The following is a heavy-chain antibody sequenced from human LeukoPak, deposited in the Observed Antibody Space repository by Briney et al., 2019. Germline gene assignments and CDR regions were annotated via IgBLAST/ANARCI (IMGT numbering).Heavy chain of an antibody. D-gene: IGHD6-19*01. CDR2: IYYSGST. J-gene: IGHJ4*02. V-gene: IGHV4-59*01. CDR1: GGSISSYY. Sequence: SETLSLTCTVSGGSISSYYWSWIRQPPGKGLEWIGYIYYSGSTNYNPSLKSRVTISVDTSKNQFSLKLSSVTAADTAVYYCARSSGWYWFDYWXXGTLVTVSS. CDR3: ARSSGWYWFDY.